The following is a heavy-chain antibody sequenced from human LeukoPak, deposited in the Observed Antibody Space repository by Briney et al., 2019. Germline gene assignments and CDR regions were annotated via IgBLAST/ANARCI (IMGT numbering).Heavy chain of an antibody. CDR2: ISSSSSYI. Sequence: GGSLRLSCAASGFTFSSYAMSWVRQAPGKGLEWVSSISSSSSYIYYADSVKGRFTISRDNAKNSLYLQMNSLRAEDTAVYYCARDSSSWTYFDYWGQGTLVTVSS. J-gene: IGHJ4*02. CDR3: ARDSSSWTYFDY. D-gene: IGHD6-13*01. V-gene: IGHV3-21*01. CDR1: GFTFSSYA.